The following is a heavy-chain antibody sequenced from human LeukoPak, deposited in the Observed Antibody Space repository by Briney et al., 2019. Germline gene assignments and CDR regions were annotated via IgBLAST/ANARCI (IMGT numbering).Heavy chain of an antibody. CDR2: INHSGST. Sequence: SETLSLTCAVYGGSFSGYYWSWIRQPPGKGLEWIGEINHSGSTNYNPSLKSRVTISVDTSKNQFSLKLSSVTAADTAVYYCARGIDSSGYYFDVFDIWGQGTMVTVSS. CDR1: GGSFSGYY. J-gene: IGHJ3*02. D-gene: IGHD3-22*01. V-gene: IGHV4-34*01. CDR3: ARGIDSSGYYFDVFDI.